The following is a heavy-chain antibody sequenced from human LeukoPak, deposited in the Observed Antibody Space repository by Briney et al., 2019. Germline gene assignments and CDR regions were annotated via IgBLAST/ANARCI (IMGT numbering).Heavy chain of an antibody. D-gene: IGHD3-16*02. Sequence: GRSLRLSCAASGFTFDDYAMHWVRQAPGKGLEWVSGISWSSGSIGYADSVKGRFTISRDNAKNSLYLQMNSLRAEDTALYYCAKDIAGSYRYCMDVWGQGTTVTVSS. CDR2: ISWSSGSI. V-gene: IGHV3-9*01. CDR3: AKDIAGSYRYCMDV. J-gene: IGHJ6*02. CDR1: GFTFDDYA.